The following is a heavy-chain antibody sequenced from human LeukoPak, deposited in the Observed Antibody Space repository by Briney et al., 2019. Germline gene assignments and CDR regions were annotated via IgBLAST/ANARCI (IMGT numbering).Heavy chain of an antibody. CDR2: INHSGST. CDR1: GGSFSGYY. CDR3: ARRGGYYYDSSGYPFDC. Sequence: SETLSLTCAVYGGSFSGYYWSWIRQPPGKGLEWIGEINHSGSTNYNPSLKSRVTISVDTSKNQFSLKLSSVTAADTAVYYCARRGGYYYDSSGYPFDCWGQGTLVTVSS. J-gene: IGHJ4*02. V-gene: IGHV4-34*01. D-gene: IGHD3-22*01.